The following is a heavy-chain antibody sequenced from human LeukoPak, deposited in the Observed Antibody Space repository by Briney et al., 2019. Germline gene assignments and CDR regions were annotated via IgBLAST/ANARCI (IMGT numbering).Heavy chain of an antibody. CDR2: IYYSGST. J-gene: IGHJ6*03. Sequence: SETLSLTCAVYGGSFSGYYWNWLRQPPGKGLEWIAYIYYSGSTNYNPSLKSRVTISVDTSKNQFSLKLSSVTAADTAVYYCARHSGTFYYYYYMDVWGKGTSVTVPS. CDR3: ARHSGTFYYYYYMDV. D-gene: IGHD1-26*01. CDR1: GGSFSGYY. V-gene: IGHV4-59*08.